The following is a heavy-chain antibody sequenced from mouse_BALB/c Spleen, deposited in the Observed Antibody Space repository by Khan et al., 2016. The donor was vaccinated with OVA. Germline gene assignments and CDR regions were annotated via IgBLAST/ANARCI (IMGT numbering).Heavy chain of an antibody. CDR2: IWSGGNA. D-gene: IGHD2-14*01. J-gene: IGHJ3*01. CDR1: GFSLTTYG. Sequence: VQLQESGPGLVQPSQSLSITCTVSGFSLTTYGIHWVRQSPGKGLEWLGVIWSGGNADYNAAFIYRLSISKDKSKSQVFFKMNSLQADDTAIYYCARNSDRYDFSYWGQGTLVTVSA. CDR3: ARNSDRYDFSY. V-gene: IGHV2-4-1*01.